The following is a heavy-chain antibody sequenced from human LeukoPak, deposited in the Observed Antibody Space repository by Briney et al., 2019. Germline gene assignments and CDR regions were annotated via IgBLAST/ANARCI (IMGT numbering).Heavy chain of an antibody. CDR3: AKARDGGYSGSGGFDY. J-gene: IGHJ4*02. D-gene: IGHD5-12*01. V-gene: IGHV3-30*18. Sequence: GGSPRLSCAASGFTFSSYGMHWVRQAPGKGLEWVAVISYDGSNKYYADSVKGRFTISRDNSKNTLYLQMSSLRAEDTAVYYCAKARDGGYSGSGGFDYWGQGTLVTVSS. CDR2: ISYDGSNK. CDR1: GFTFSSYG.